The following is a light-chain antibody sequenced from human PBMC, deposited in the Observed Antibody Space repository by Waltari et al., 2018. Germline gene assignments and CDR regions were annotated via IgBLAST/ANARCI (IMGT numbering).Light chain of an antibody. CDR3: QHYLRLPVT. Sequence: EIVLTQSPGTLSFSPGESATLSCRTSQSVTRALAWYQQKPGQAPRLLIYGASNRATGIPDRFSGSGSGTDFSLTISSLEPEDFAVYYCQHYLRLPVTFGQGTKVEVK. J-gene: IGKJ1*01. CDR2: GAS. V-gene: IGKV3-20*01. CDR1: QSVTRA.